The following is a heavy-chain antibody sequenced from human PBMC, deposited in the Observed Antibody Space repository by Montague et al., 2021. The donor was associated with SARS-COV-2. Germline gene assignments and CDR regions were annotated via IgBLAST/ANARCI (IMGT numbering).Heavy chain of an antibody. V-gene: IGHV3-13*04. CDR2: IGTAGDT. D-gene: IGHD3-10*01. CDR3: ARSITMVRGVRYYYGMDV. Sequence: SVRLSCAASGFTFSSYDMHWVRQATGKGLEWVSAIGTAGDTYYPGSVKGRFTISRENAKNSLYLQMNSLRAGDTAVYYCARSITMVRGVRYYYGMDVWGQGTTVTVSS. J-gene: IGHJ6*02. CDR1: GFTFSSYD.